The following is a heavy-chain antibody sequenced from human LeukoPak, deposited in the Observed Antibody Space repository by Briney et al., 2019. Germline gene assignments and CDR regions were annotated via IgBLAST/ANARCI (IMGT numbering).Heavy chain of an antibody. CDR2: ISDTGGRT. CDR1: GFTSSSYA. V-gene: IGHV3-23*01. Sequence: GGSLRLSCAASGFTSSSYAVSWVRQAPGRGLECVSTISDTGGRTYYADSVKGRFTISRDNSKNTLYLQMNSLRAEDTAICYCAKGTMYYDILDYWGQGTLVTVSS. D-gene: IGHD3-9*01. J-gene: IGHJ4*02. CDR3: AKGTMYYDILDY.